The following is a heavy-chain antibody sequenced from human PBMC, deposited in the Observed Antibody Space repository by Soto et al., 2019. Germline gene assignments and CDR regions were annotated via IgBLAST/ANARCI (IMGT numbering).Heavy chain of an antibody. CDR2: INPSGGST. CDR3: ARGGGSYYYYYGMDV. J-gene: IGHJ6*02. D-gene: IGHD1-26*01. Sequence: QVQLVQSGAEVKKPGASVKVSCKASGYTFTSYYMHCVRQAPGQGLAWMGLINPSGGSTSYAQNFQCRGTMCRDTSTSTVYMERSSLRSEDTAVYYCARGGGSYYYYYGMDVWGQGTTVTVSS. V-gene: IGHV1-46*01. CDR1: GYTFTSYY.